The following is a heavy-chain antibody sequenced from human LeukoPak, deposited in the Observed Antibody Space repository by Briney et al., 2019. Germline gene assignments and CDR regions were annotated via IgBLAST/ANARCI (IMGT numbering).Heavy chain of an antibody. CDR3: ARLVVTSILDWFDP. CDR2: INHSGST. V-gene: IGHV4-34*01. Sequence: SETLSLTCAVYGGSFSGYYWSWIRQPPGKGLEWIGEINHSGSTNYNPSLKSRVTISVDTSKNQFSLKLSSVTAADTAVYYCARLVVTSILDWFDPWGQGALVIVTS. J-gene: IGHJ5*02. D-gene: IGHD2-21*02. CDR1: GGSFSGYY.